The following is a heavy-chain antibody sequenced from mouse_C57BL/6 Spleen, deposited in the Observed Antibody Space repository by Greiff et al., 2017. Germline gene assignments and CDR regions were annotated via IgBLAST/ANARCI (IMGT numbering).Heavy chain of an antibody. D-gene: IGHD2-5*01. CDR3: ARHANYYSNYVRWFDV. CDR2: IYPGSGSI. V-gene: IGHV1-62-2*01. CDR1: GYTFTEYT. J-gene: IGHJ1*03. Sequence: VKLMESGAELVKPGASVKLSCKASGYTFTEYTIHWVKQRSGQGLEWIGWIYPGSGSIKYNEKFKDKATLTADKSSSTVYMELSILTSEDSAVYFGARHANYYSNYVRWFDVWGTGTMVTVSA.